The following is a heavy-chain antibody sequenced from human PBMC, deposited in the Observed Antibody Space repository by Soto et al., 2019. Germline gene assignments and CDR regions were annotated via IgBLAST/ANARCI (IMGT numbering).Heavy chain of an antibody. CDR3: ARAAYSSSSARAYYYGMDV. CDR2: INPNSGGT. Sequence: GASVKVSCKASGYTFTGYYMHWVRQAPGQGLEWMGWINPNSGGTNYAQKFQGWVTMTRDTSISTAYMELSRLRSDDTAVYYCARAAYSSSSARAYYYGMDVWGQGTTVTVSS. D-gene: IGHD6-6*01. CDR1: GYTFTGYY. V-gene: IGHV1-2*04. J-gene: IGHJ6*02.